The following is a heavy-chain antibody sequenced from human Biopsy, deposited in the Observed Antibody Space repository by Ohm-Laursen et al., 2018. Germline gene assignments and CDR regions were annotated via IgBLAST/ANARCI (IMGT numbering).Heavy chain of an antibody. CDR3: TRDIMNTIAGLVARSDVFDV. V-gene: IGHV1-2*02. D-gene: IGHD3-16*02. CDR2: ISPNSGGT. CDR1: GYTVNDYF. Sequence: ASVKVSCKASGYTVNDYFLHWLRQAPGQGPEWMGWISPNSGGTNYAQKFQGRVSMTTDTSAATVYMELSSLASDDTAVYYCTRDIMNTIAGLVARSDVFDVWGQGTMVTVSS. J-gene: IGHJ3*01.